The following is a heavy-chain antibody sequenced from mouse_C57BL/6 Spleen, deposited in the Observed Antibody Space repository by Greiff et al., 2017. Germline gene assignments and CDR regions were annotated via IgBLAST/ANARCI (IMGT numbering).Heavy chain of an antibody. CDR3: ARHDYYGSSYPWYFDV. V-gene: IGHV5-12*01. Sequence: EVQGVESGGGLVQPGGSLKLSCAASGFTFSDYYMYWVRQTPEKRLEWVAYISNGGGSTYYPDTVKGRFTISRDNAKNTLYLQMSRLKSEDTAMYYCARHDYYGSSYPWYFDVWGTGTTVTVSS. J-gene: IGHJ1*03. CDR2: ISNGGGST. CDR1: GFTFSDYY. D-gene: IGHD1-1*01.